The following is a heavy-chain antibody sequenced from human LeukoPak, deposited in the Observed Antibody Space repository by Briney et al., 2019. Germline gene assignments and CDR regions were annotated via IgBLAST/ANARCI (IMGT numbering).Heavy chain of an antibody. CDR2: ISSSGSTI. CDR3: ASTLDVAAAGNFDY. V-gene: IGHV3-11*01. CDR1: GFTFSDYY. D-gene: IGHD6-13*01. Sequence: PGRSLRLSCAASGFTFSDYYMSWIRQAPGKGLEWVSYISSSGSTIYYADSVKGRFTISRDNAKNSLYLQMNSLRAEDTAVYYCASTLDVAAAGNFDYWGQGTLVTVSS. J-gene: IGHJ4*02.